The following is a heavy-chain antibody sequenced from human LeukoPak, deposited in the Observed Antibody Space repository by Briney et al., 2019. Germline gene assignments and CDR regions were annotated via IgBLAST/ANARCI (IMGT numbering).Heavy chain of an antibody. V-gene: IGHV1-2*06. Sequence: ASVKVSCKASGYTFTGYYMHWVRQAPGQGLEWMGRINPNSGGTNYAQKFQGRVTMTRDTSISTAYMELSRLRSDDTAVYYCARTYSGSYEDFDYWGQGTLVTVSS. J-gene: IGHJ4*02. CDR3: ARTYSGSYEDFDY. CDR2: INPNSGGT. D-gene: IGHD1-26*01. CDR1: GYTFTGYY.